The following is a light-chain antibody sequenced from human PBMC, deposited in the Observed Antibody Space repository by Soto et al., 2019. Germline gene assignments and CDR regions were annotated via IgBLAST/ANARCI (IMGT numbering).Light chain of an antibody. V-gene: IGKV1-5*03. CDR3: QQYSSHST. CDR2: QAS. CDR1: QSTSSY. J-gene: IGKJ1*01. Sequence: DIQMTQSPSTLSASVGDRVTITCRASQSTSSYLAWYQQKPGKAPKLLIYQASSLENGVPSRFSGSGSGTEFSLTISILQPDDFATYYCQQYSSHSTFGQGTKVDI.